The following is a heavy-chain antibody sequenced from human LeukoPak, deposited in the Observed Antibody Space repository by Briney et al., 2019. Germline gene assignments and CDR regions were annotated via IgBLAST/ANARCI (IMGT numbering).Heavy chain of an antibody. Sequence: SVKVSCKASGGTFSSHTISWVRQAPGQGLEWMGRIIPILGIANYAQKFQGRVTITADKSTSTAYMELSSLRSEDTAVYYCARAPRGYGSGLNWFDPWGQGTLVTVSS. CDR3: ARAPRGYGSGLNWFDP. CDR1: GGTFSSHT. D-gene: IGHD5-18*01. V-gene: IGHV1-69*02. CDR2: IIPILGIA. J-gene: IGHJ5*02.